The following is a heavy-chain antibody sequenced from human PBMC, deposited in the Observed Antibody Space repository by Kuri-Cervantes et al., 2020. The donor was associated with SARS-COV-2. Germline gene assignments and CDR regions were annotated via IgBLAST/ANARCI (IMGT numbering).Heavy chain of an antibody. CDR1: GFAFSSYW. D-gene: IGHD6-6*01. CDR3: ARDLSIAPVLDY. V-gene: IGHV3-7*01. Sequence: GESLKISCAASGFAFSSYWMSWVRQAPGKGLEWVANIKQDGSEKYYVDSVKGRFTISRDNSKNTLYLQMNSLRAEDTAVYYCARDLSIAPVLDYWGQGTLVTVSS. J-gene: IGHJ4*02. CDR2: IKQDGSEK.